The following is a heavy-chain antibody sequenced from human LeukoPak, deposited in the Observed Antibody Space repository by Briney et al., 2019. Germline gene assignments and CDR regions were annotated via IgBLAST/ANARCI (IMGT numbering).Heavy chain of an antibody. D-gene: IGHD3-10*02. CDR1: GYTFTSYA. Sequence: ASVKVSCKASGYTFTSYAMHWVRQAPGQRLELILLINACHCNTTYSQTFPGRVTIPRATSASTAYMELSSLRSEDTAVYSCARGAYVGNYWGQGTLVTVSS. CDR3: ARGAYVGNY. V-gene: IGHV1-3*01. CDR2: INACHCNT. J-gene: IGHJ4*02.